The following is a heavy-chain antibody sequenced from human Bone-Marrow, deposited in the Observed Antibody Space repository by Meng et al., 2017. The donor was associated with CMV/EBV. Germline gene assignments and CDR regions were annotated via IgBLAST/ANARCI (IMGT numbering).Heavy chain of an antibody. CDR3: ARTSQLYSSSWYFDY. J-gene: IGHJ4*02. CDR1: GFSLSTSGMC. CDR2: IDWDDDK. V-gene: IGHV2-70*20. D-gene: IGHD6-13*01. Sequence: SGPTLVQPTQTLTLTCTFSGFSLSTSGMCVSWVRQPPGKALEWLALIDWDDDKYYSTSLKTRLTISKDTSKNQVVLTMTNMDPVDTATYYCARTSQLYSSSWYFDYWGQGTLVTVSS.